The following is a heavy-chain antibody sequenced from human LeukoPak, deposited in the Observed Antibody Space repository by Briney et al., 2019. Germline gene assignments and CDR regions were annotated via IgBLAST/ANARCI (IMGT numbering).Heavy chain of an antibody. CDR3: ARGSYYGSGSYYQN. CDR2: INLSSGGT. D-gene: IGHD3-10*01. V-gene: IGHV1-2*02. J-gene: IGHJ4*02. CDR1: GYTFTGYY. Sequence: ASVKVSCKASGYTFTGYYMHWVRQAPGQGLQWMGWINLSSGGTNYAQMFQGRVTMTRDTSISTAYMELSRLRSDDTAVYYCARGSYYGSGSYYQNWGQGTLVTVSS.